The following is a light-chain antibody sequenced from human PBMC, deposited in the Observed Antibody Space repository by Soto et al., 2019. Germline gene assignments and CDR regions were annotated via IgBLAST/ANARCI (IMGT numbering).Light chain of an antibody. Sequence: EIVLTQSPGTLSLSPGERATLSRRASQSVNSQLAWHQQKPGQAPRLLIYNGSTRVTGTPDRFSGSGSGTDFTLTISRLEPEDFAVYYCQQHVSLPSTFGQGTKLEI. CDR1: QSVNSQ. CDR3: QQHVSLPST. CDR2: NGS. J-gene: IGKJ2*01. V-gene: IGKV3-20*01.